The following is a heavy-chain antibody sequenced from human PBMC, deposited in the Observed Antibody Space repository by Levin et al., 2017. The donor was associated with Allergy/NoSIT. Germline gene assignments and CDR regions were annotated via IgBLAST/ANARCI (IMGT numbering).Heavy chain of an antibody. D-gene: IGHD3-10*01. J-gene: IGHJ4*02. CDR2: ISVYNGDT. CDR1: GYTFSIYG. Sequence: PGGSLRLSCKASGYTFSIYGISWVRQAPGQGLEWMGWISVYNGDTNYAQRLQGRVTMTTDTSTSTAYLELRSLISDDTAVYYCARDQRRENLTMIRGPFHHWGQGTLVTVSS. V-gene: IGHV1-18*01. CDR3: ARDQRRENLTMIRGPFHH.